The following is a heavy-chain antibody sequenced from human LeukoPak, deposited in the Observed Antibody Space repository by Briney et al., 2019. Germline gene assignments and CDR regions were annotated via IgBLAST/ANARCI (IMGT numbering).Heavy chain of an antibody. J-gene: IGHJ4*02. CDR2: INPSGGST. D-gene: IGHD4-23*01. CDR1: GYTFTSYY. CDR3: AREQSGNPFDY. V-gene: IGHV1-46*01. Sequence: ASVRVSCKASGYTFTSYYMHWVRQAPGQGLEWMGIINPSGGSTSYAQKFQGRVTMTRDTSTSTVYMELSSLRSEDTAVYYCAREQSGNPFDYWGQGTLVTVSS.